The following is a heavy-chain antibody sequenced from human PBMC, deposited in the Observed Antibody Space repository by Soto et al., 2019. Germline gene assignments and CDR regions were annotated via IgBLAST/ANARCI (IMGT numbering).Heavy chain of an antibody. CDR2: INPDGKT. D-gene: IGHD2-2*01. CDR1: GGSINSGDYY. Sequence: QVQLQESGPGLAKPSETLSLTCTVSGGSINSGDYYWSWIRQPPGKGLEWLGYINPDGKTYYRPSLESRVARSVDASKNQFSLKVNSVTAADTAVYFCARSVDQNWFDPWGQGTLVTVSS. V-gene: IGHV4-30-4*01. CDR3: ARSVDQNWFDP. J-gene: IGHJ5*02.